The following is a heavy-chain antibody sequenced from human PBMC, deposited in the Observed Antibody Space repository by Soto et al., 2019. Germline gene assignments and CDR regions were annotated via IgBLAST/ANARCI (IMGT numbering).Heavy chain of an antibody. V-gene: IGHV4-34*01. Sequence: PSETLSLSCAVHGWSLSDYNWNWPGQPPGKGLEWIGEINHRGTASYNPSLKSRVDISVDTALTQFSLKLRSVTAADTAIYYCAQDQWNPGAFDPWR. CDR2: INHRGTA. D-gene: IGHD1-1*01. CDR3: AQDQWNPGAFDP. J-gene: IGHJ5*02. CDR1: GWSLSDYN.